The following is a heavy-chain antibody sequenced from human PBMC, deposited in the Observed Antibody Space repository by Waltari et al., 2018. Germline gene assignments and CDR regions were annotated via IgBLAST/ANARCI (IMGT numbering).Heavy chain of an antibody. V-gene: IGHV3-21*01. CDR2: ISSSSSYI. J-gene: IGHJ4*02. Sequence: EVQLVESGGGLVKPGGSLRLSCAASGFTFSSYSMTWVRQAPGKGLEWVSSISSSSSYIYYADSVKGRFTISRDNAKNSLYLQMNSLRAEDTAVYYCAREGVPLGISGYWGQGTLVTVSS. CDR3: AREGVPLGISGY. CDR1: GFTFSSYS. D-gene: IGHD7-27*01.